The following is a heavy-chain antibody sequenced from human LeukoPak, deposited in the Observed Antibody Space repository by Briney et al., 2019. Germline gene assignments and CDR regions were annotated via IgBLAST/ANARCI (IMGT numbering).Heavy chain of an antibody. CDR2: ISAYNGHT. J-gene: IGHJ4*02. Sequence: GASVKVSCKTSGYTFTTYGISWVRQAPGQGLEWTGGISAYNGHTNYAQKPQGRVTMATDTSTSTAYMELRSLRSDDTAVYYCAIAEYCSRTSCYSEEYWGQGTLVTVSS. CDR1: GYTFTTYG. CDR3: AIAEYCSRTSCYSEEY. D-gene: IGHD2-2*01. V-gene: IGHV1-18*01.